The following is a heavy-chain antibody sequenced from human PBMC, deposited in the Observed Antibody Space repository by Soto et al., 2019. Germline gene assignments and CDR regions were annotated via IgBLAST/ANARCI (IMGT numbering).Heavy chain of an antibody. CDR2: TYYSGYT. D-gene: IGHD6-13*01. CDR1: GGSIRSGGYY. Sequence: QVQLQESGPGLVKPSQTLSLSCTVSGGSIRSGGYYWTWIRQHPGKGLEWIGYTYYSGYTNYNTSLKGRVTISVDASKNQFSVKLSSVTAADTAVYYCARVLSTAAVDYWGQGTLVTVSS. J-gene: IGHJ4*02. CDR3: ARVLSTAAVDY. V-gene: IGHV4-31*03.